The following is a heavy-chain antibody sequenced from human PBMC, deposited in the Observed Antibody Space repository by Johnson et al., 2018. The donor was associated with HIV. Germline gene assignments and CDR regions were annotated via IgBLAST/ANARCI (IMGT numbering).Heavy chain of an antibody. Sequence: MQLVESGGGLIQPGGSLRLSCTASGLTVSSNYMSWVRQAPGKGLEWVSVIYSGGTTYHAAPVKGRFTISRDDSKNTLYLQMNSLKTEDTAVYYCTTVADLDRTYYYDSSGYWFVNFDIWGQGTMVTVSS. CDR1: GLTVSSNY. V-gene: IGHV3-53*01. CDR2: IYSGGTT. J-gene: IGHJ3*02. CDR3: TTVADLDRTYYYDSSGYWFVNFDI. D-gene: IGHD3-22*01.